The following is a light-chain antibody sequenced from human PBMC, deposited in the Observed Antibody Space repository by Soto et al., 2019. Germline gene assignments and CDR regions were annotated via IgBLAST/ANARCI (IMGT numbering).Light chain of an antibody. CDR2: DVS. V-gene: IGLV2-14*01. CDR3: SSYTSSSTLMV. CDR1: SSDVGGYNY. J-gene: IGLJ2*01. Sequence: QYVLTQPASVSGSPGQSITISCTGTSSDVGGYNYVSWYQQHPGKAPKLMIYDVSNRPSGVSNRFSGSKSGNTASLTISGLQAEDEADYYCSSYTSSSTLMVFGGGTKVTVL.